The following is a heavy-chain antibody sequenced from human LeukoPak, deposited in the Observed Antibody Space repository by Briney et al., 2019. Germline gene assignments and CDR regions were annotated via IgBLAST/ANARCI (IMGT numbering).Heavy chain of an antibody. CDR1: GSRFSNFW. CDR2: IYPGDYEP. CDR3: ATPPGYCGNDCSFDH. J-gene: IGHJ4*02. Sequence: RLGGSLEISCEGSGSRFSNFWIGWVRQLPGRGLVWMGIIYPGDYEPRYSPSFQGLVTNSVDKSIRTAYLQWSSLKASDTAMYYCATPPGYCGNDCSFDHWGQGTLVTVSS. V-gene: IGHV5-51*01. D-gene: IGHD2-21*02.